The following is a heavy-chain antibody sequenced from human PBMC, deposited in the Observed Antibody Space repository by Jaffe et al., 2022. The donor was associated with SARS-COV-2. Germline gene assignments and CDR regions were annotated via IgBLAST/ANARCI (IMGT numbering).Heavy chain of an antibody. CDR3: ARRWPPPGHGLDV. Sequence: EVQLVQSGAEVKKPGESLRISCKGSGYNFASHWITWLRQMPGKGLEWMGRIDPTDSYTNYSPSFQGHVTISADKSISTAYLQWSSLKASDTAMYYCARRWPPPGHGLDVWGQGTTVTVSS. J-gene: IGHJ6*02. V-gene: IGHV5-10-1*03. CDR2: IDPTDSYT. D-gene: IGHD2-15*01. CDR1: GYNFASHW.